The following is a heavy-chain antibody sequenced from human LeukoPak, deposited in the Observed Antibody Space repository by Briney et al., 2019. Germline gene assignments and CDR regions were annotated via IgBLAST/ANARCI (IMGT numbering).Heavy chain of an antibody. Sequence: GGSLRISRKGSGYNVSSYWISWGRQISGERLGWGGGIDPSDSYTNYSPSFQGHVTISADKSISTAYLQWSSLKASDTAMYYCARHEYCSGGSCRQDYWGQGTLVTVSS. CDR3: ARHEYCSGGSCRQDY. CDR2: IDPSDSYT. V-gene: IGHV5-10-1*01. J-gene: IGHJ4*02. CDR1: GYNVSSYW. D-gene: IGHD2-15*01.